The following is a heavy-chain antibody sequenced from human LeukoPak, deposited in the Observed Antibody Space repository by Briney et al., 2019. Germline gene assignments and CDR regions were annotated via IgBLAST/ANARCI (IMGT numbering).Heavy chain of an antibody. D-gene: IGHD3-10*02. CDR2: IDRDGITT. J-gene: IGHJ6*04. CDR3: AELGITMIGGV. CDR1: GFIFSSYW. Sequence: GGSLRLSCAASGFIFSSYWMHWVRHAPGRGLAWVARIDRDGITTDYADSVKGRFTISRHNAKNTVYLQMNSLRAEDTAVYYCAELGITMIGGVWGKGTTVTISS. V-gene: IGHV3-74*01.